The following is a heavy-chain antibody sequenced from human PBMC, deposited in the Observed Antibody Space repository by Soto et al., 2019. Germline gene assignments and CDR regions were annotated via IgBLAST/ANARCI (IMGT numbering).Heavy chain of an antibody. V-gene: IGHV1-8*01. Sequence: QVQLVPSGAEVREPGASVKVSCKASGYRFTSLDINWVRQTAGQGLEWMGWMQPSTGRTGYAQKFQGRVTMTRDTSINTAYMELTTLTSDDTAFYYCARGVSAGVDYWGQGTLVTVSS. CDR1: GYRFTSLD. J-gene: IGHJ4*02. D-gene: IGHD1-26*01. CDR2: MQPSTGRT. CDR3: ARGVSAGVDY.